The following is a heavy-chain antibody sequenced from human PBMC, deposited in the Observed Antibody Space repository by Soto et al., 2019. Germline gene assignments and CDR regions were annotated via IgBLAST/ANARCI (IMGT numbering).Heavy chain of an antibody. J-gene: IGHJ6*02. CDR2: IWYDESNK. CDR3: AREPYSSSFWLGYYYYGMDV. D-gene: IGHD6-6*01. CDR1: GFTFSSYG. V-gene: IGHV3-33*01. Sequence: GGSLRLSCAASGFTFSSYGMHWVRQAPGKGLEWVAVIWYDESNKYYADSVKGRFTISRDNSKNTLYLQMNSLRAEDTAVYYCAREPYSSSFWLGYYYYGMDVWGQGTTVTVSS.